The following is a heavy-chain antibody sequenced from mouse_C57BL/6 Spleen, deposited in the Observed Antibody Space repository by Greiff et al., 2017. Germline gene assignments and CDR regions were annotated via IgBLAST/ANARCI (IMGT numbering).Heavy chain of an antibody. CDR3: ARPSGTDYFDY. J-gene: IGHJ2*01. D-gene: IGHD2-14*01. CDR1: GYPFTSYW. Sequence: QVQLQQPGTELLKPGASVKLSCKASGYPFTSYWMHWVKQRPGQGLEWIGNINPSNGGTNYNEKFKSKATLTVDKSSSTAYMQLSSLTSEDSAVYYCARPSGTDYFDYWGQGTTLTVSS. CDR2: INPSNGGT. V-gene: IGHV1-53*01.